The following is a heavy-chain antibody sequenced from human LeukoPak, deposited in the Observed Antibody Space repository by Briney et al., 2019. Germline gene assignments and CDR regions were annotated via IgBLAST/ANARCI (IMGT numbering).Heavy chain of an antibody. V-gene: IGHV3-21*04. Sequence: GGSLRLSCAASGFTFSSYSMNWVRQAPGKGLEWVSSISSSSSYIYYADSVKGRFTISRDNAKNSLYLQMNSLRAEDTAVYYCAREGRFDYYYMDVWGKGTTVTVSS. CDR3: AREGRFDYYYMDV. CDR2: ISSSSSYI. D-gene: IGHD3-3*01. CDR1: GFTFSSYS. J-gene: IGHJ6*03.